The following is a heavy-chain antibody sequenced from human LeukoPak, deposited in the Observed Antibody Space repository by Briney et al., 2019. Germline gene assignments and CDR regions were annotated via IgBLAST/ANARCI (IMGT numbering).Heavy chain of an antibody. CDR1: GYTFTGYY. CDR3: ATDPPLSPLGGSLQVDY. V-gene: IGHV1-69-2*01. J-gene: IGHJ4*02. CDR2: VDPEDGET. Sequence: ASVKVSCKASGYTFTGYYMHWVQQAPGKGLEWMGLVDPEDGETIYAEKFQGRVTITADTSTDTAYMELSSLRSEDTAVYYCATDPPLSPLGGSLQVDYWGQGTLVTVSS. D-gene: IGHD1-26*01.